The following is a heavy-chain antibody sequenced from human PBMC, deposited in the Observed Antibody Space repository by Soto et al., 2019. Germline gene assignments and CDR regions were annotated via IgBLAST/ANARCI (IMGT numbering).Heavy chain of an antibody. CDR1: DDSFRGAEYY. Sequence: SETLSLTCTVSDDSFRGAEYYWSWIRQPLGKGPEWIGYTYYNGDTKYNPALRSRVTMSEDTSKNQFSLRLSSVTAADTAVYFCARGPAYIDGRRTFDLWGRGILVTVSS. CDR2: TYYNGDT. CDR3: ARGPAYIDGRRTFDL. J-gene: IGHJ4*02. D-gene: IGHD2-2*02. V-gene: IGHV4-61*08.